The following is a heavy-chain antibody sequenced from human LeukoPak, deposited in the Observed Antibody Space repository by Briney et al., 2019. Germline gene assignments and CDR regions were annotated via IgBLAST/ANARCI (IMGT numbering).Heavy chain of an antibody. CDR1: GGSFSGHY. Sequence: SETLSLTCAVYGGSFSGHYWTWIRQPPGKELQWIGEVNDRGSTNYNPSLKSRLTISEDKSKKQFSLRLPSVTAADTAVYYCARGVVSGRFGDYYYYMDVWGKGTTVTVSS. V-gene: IGHV4-34*01. J-gene: IGHJ6*03. D-gene: IGHD3-16*01. CDR2: VNDRGST. CDR3: ARGVVSGRFGDYYYYMDV.